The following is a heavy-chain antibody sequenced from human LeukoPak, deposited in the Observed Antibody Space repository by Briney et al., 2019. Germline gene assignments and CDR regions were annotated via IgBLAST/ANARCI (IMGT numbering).Heavy chain of an antibody. V-gene: IGHV4-34*01. CDR1: GGSFSGYY. CDR2: INHSGST. J-gene: IGHJ5*02. CDR3: ARGEYSSSSPWFDP. D-gene: IGHD6-6*01. Sequence: SETLSLTCAVYGGSFSGYYWSWIRQPPGKGLEWIGEINHSGSTNYNPSLKGRVTISVDTSKNQFSLKLSSVTAADTAVYYCARGEYSSSSPWFDPWGQGTLVTVSS.